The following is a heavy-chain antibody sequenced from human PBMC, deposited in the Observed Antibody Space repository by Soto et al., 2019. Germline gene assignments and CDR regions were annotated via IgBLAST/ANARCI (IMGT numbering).Heavy chain of an antibody. CDR1: GGSISSGGYY. J-gene: IGHJ6*02. Sequence: QVQLQESGPGLVKPSQTLSLTCTVSGGSISSGGYYWSWIRQHPGKGLEWIGYIYSSGSTYYNPSLKSRVTKSVDTYKTQFSLKQSSVTAADTAVYYCARAETVVVPAAIYYYGMDVWGQGTTVTVSS. V-gene: IGHV4-31*03. CDR2: IYSSGST. CDR3: ARAETVVVPAAIYYYGMDV. D-gene: IGHD2-2*01.